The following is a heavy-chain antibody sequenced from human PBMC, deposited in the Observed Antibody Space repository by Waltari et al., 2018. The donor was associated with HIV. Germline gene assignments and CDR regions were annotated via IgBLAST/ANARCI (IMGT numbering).Heavy chain of an antibody. V-gene: IGHV3-23*01. D-gene: IGHD1-26*01. CDR1: GFTFSSYA. CDR2: IRGRCGST. J-gene: IGHJ4*02. CDR3: AKDLREGSLY. Sequence: EVQLLESGGGLVQPGGSLRLSCAASGFTFSSYAMSWVRQAPGKGLGGVSAIRGRCGSTYYADSVKGRFTISRDNSKNTLYLQMNSLRAEDTAVYYCAKDLREGSLYWGQGTLVTVSS.